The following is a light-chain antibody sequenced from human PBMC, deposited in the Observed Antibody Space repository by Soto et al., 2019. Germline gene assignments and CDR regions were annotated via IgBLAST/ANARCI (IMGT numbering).Light chain of an antibody. Sequence: EIVLTQSPGTLSLSPGERATLSCRASQSVSSSYLAWYQQKLGQAPRLLIFGASTRATGIPDRFSGSGSETDFTLTISRLEPEDFAVYHCQQYGDSPPTFGQGTKVDIK. J-gene: IGKJ1*01. CDR3: QQYGDSPPT. CDR2: GAS. CDR1: QSVSSSY. V-gene: IGKV3-20*01.